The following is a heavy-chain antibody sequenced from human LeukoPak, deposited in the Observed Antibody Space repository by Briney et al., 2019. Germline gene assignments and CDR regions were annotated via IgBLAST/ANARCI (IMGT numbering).Heavy chain of an antibody. V-gene: IGHV3-23*01. D-gene: IGHD3-22*01. J-gene: IGHJ3*02. CDR3: AKDDGSGYYSGAFDI. Sequence: GGSLRLSCAASGFTFDDYGMSWVRQAPGKGLEWVSAISGSGGSTYYADSVKGRFTISRDNSKNTLYLQMNSLRAEDTAVYYCAKDDGSGYYSGAFDIWGQGTMVTVSS. CDR2: ISGSGGST. CDR1: GFTFDDYG.